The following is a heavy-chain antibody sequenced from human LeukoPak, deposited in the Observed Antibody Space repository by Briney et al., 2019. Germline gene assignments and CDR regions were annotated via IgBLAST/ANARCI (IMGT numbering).Heavy chain of an antibody. Sequence: GGSLRLSCAASRFTFSSYDMHWVRQATGKGLEWVSAIGTAGDTYYPGSVKGRFTISRENAKNSLYLQMNSLRAGDTAVYYCARAASEGSAFDIWGQGTMVTVSS. CDR1: RFTFSSYD. J-gene: IGHJ3*02. V-gene: IGHV3-13*01. CDR3: ARAASEGSAFDI. CDR2: IGTAGDT.